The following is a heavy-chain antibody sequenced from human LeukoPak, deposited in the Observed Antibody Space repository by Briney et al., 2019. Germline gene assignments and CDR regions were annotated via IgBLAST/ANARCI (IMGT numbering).Heavy chain of an antibody. CDR2: INSDGSST. CDR1: VFTFISYA. Sequence: GGSLRLSCAPSVFTFISYAMSWVRPAPGRGLVWVSRINSDGSSTRYADSVKGQFTISRDNAKNTLYLQMNSLTAEDTAVYYCARGGGDYYDSSGYYSKGFYYMDVWGKGTTVTISS. D-gene: IGHD3-22*01. CDR3: ARGGGDYYDSSGYYSKGFYYMDV. V-gene: IGHV3-74*01. J-gene: IGHJ6*03.